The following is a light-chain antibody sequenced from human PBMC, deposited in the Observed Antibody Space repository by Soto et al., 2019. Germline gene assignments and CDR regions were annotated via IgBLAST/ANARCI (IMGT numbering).Light chain of an antibody. V-gene: IGLV2-8*01. CDR3: SSYAGSNNFVV. CDR2: EVS. Sequence: QSALTQPTSASGSPGQSVTISCTGTSSYVGGYNYVSWYQQHPGKAPKLMIYEVSKRPSGVPDRFSGSKSGNTASLTVSGLQAEDEADYYCSSYAGSNNFVVFGGGTKLTVL. J-gene: IGLJ2*01. CDR1: SSYVGGYNY.